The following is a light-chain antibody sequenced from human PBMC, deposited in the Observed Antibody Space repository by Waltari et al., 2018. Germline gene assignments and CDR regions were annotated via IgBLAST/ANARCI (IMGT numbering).Light chain of an antibody. V-gene: IGKV3-11*01. Sequence: EIVFTQSPATLSLSPGERATLSCRTSQSVGTYLAWYQQKPGTAPRLLISDASYRASGIPARFSGSGSGTDFTLTISSLEPEDFAIYYCQQRTDWPPLTFGGGTKVEIK. CDR3: QQRTDWPPLT. CDR1: QSVGTY. J-gene: IGKJ4*01. CDR2: DAS.